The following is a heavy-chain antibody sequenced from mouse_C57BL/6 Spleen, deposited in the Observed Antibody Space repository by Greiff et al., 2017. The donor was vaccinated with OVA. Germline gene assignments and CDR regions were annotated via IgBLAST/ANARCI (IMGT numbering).Heavy chain of an antibody. Sequence: QVQLKQPGTELVKPGASVKLSCKASGYTFTSYWMHWVKQRPGQGLEWIGNINPSNGGTNYNEKFKSKATLTVDKSSSTAYMQLSSLTSEDSAVYYCAREDYGNHGVFAYWGQGTLVTVSA. CDR3: AREDYGNHGVFAY. J-gene: IGHJ3*01. CDR1: GYTFTSYW. D-gene: IGHD2-1*01. CDR2: INPSNGGT. V-gene: IGHV1-53*01.